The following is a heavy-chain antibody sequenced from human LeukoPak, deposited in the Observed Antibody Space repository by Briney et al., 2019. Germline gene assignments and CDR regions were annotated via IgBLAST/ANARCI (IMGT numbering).Heavy chain of an antibody. V-gene: IGHV1-18*01. CDR3: ARVVVSYYDSSGLYYYYGMDV. CDR2: IGAYNGNT. D-gene: IGHD3-22*01. CDR1: GYTFTSYG. Sequence: ASVKVSCKASGYTFTSYGISWVRQAPGQGLEWMGWIGAYNGNTNYAQKLQGRVTMTTDTSTSTAYMELRSLRSDDTAVYYCARVVVSYYDSSGLYYYYGMDVWGQGTTVTVSS. J-gene: IGHJ6*02.